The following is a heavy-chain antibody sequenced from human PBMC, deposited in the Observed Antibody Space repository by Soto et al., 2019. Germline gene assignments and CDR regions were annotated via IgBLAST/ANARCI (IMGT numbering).Heavy chain of an antibody. CDR3: ATPQDYDGCLDS. CDR2: INVGNGNT. J-gene: IGHJ1*01. Sequence: ASVKVSCKASGYTFTTYYMHWVRRAPGQGLEWMGWINVGNGNTRYSQKFQGRLTLTRDTPGNTAYLELNSLISEDTAVYYCATPQDYDGCLDSWGQGTLVTVSS. V-gene: IGHV1-3*01. CDR1: GYTFTTYY. D-gene: IGHD3-22*01.